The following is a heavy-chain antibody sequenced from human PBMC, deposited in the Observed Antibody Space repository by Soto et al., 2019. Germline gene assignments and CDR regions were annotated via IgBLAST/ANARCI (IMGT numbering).Heavy chain of an antibody. CDR1: GGSISSGDYF. CDR3: ARVKAGVVY. J-gene: IGHJ4*02. V-gene: IGHV4-30-4*01. Sequence: PSETLSLTRTVSGGSISSGDYFWSWIRQPPGKGLEWIGYIYYSGSTYYNPSLKSRVTISVDTSKNQFSLKLSSVTAADTAVYYCARVKAGVVYWGQGTLVTVSS. CDR2: IYYSGST. D-gene: IGHD6-13*01.